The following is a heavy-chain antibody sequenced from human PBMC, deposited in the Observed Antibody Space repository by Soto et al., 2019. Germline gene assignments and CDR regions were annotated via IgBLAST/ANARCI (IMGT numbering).Heavy chain of an antibody. Sequence: ASVKVSCKASGGTFSSYAISWVRQAPGQGLEWMGGIIPIFGTANYAQKFQGRVTITADESTSTAYMELSSLRSEDTAVYYCAKSDSYVNWFDPWGQGTLVTVSS. D-gene: IGHD5-18*01. CDR1: GGTFSSYA. V-gene: IGHV1-69*13. CDR2: IIPIFGTA. CDR3: AKSDSYVNWFDP. J-gene: IGHJ5*02.